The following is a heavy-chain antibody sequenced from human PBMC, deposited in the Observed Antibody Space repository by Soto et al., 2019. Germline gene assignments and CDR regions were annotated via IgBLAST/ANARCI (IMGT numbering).Heavy chain of an antibody. J-gene: IGHJ6*02. D-gene: IGHD1-26*01. Sequence: GGSLRLSCAASGFTFSSYGMHWVRQAPGKGLEWVAVIWYDGSNKYYADSVKGRFTISRDNSKNTLYLQMNSLRAEDTAVYYCARDGLPVVGAIILYGMDVWGQGTTVTVSS. CDR2: IWYDGSNK. CDR1: GFTFSSYG. CDR3: ARDGLPVVGAIILYGMDV. V-gene: IGHV3-33*01.